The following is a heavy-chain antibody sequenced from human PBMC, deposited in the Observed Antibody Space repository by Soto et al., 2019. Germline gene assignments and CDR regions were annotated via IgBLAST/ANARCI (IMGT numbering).Heavy chain of an antibody. Sequence: SVKVSCKASGGTFSSYAISWVRQAPGQGLEWMGGIIPIFGTANYAQKFQGRVTITADESTSTAYMELSSLRSEDTAVYYCARGLIVGANESRYGMDVWGQGTTVTVSS. D-gene: IGHD1-26*01. CDR1: GGTFSSYA. J-gene: IGHJ6*02. CDR2: IIPIFGTA. CDR3: ARGLIVGANESRYGMDV. V-gene: IGHV1-69*13.